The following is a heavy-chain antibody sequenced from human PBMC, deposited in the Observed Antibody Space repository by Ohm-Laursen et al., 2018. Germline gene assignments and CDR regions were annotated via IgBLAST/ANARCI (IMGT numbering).Heavy chain of an antibody. CDR1: GFTFSSYG. CDR2: INSDGIST. CDR3: ASSRLLFLGDLRDY. V-gene: IGHV3-74*01. D-gene: IGHD3-10*01. Sequence: SLRLSCTASGFTFSSYGMHWVRQAPGKGLVWVSRINSDGISTTYADSVKGRFTISRDNAKNTLYLQMNSLRAEDTAVYYCASSRLLFLGDLRDYWGQGTLVTVSS. J-gene: IGHJ4*02.